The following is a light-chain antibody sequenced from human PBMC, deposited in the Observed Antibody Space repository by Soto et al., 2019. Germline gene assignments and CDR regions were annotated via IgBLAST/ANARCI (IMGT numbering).Light chain of an antibody. CDR2: KAS. CDR1: QSISSW. CDR3: QQYNSYPYT. Sequence: IQMTRSPSTLSASVGDRVTITCRAIQSISSWLAWYQQKPGKAPKLLIYKASSLESGVPSRFSGSGSGTEFTLTISSMQPDAFANYYCQQYNSYPYTFGQGTKVDIK. V-gene: IGKV1-5*03. J-gene: IGKJ2*01.